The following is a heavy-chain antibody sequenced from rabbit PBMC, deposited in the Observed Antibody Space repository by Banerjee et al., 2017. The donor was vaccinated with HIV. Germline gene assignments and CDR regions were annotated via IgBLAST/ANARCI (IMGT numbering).Heavy chain of an antibody. CDR3: ARAPYYTYGYAGYAYYFNL. CDR1: GFDFTRYY. D-gene: IGHD6-1*01. Sequence: QLKETGGGLVQPGGSLTLSCTASGFDFTRYYMSWVRQAPGKGLEWIGIIYAGKGSTDYASWVNGRFTISSDNAQNTVDLQMNSLTAADTATYFCARAPYYTYGYAGYAYYFNLWGQGTLVTVS. CDR2: IYAGKGST. V-gene: IGHV1S7*01. J-gene: IGHJ4*01.